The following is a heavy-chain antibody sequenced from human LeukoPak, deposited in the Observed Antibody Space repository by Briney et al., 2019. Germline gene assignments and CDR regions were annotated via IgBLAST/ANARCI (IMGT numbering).Heavy chain of an antibody. CDR2: INHSGST. V-gene: IGHV4-34*01. CDR1: GGSLSDYY. Sequence: PSETMSLTSAVYGGSLSDYYWNWIRQLTGKGMEWNGEINHSGSTNYNPSLKSRVTISVDTSKNQFSLKLSSVTAANKAVYYCARSLSSGWFPFDYWGQGTLVTVSS. CDR3: ARSLSSGWFPFDY. D-gene: IGHD6-19*01. J-gene: IGHJ4*02.